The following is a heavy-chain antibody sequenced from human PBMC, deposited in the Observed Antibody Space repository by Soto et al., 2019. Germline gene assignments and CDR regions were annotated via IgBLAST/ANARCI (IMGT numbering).Heavy chain of an antibody. J-gene: IGHJ3*02. CDR1: GGSISSSGYS. V-gene: IGHV4-30-2*01. CDR2: IYHSGST. CDR3: AREDLAYCGGDCPTGAFDI. D-gene: IGHD2-21*02. Sequence: SETLSLTCAVSGGSISSSGYSWSWIRQPPGKGLEWIGYIYHSGSTYYNPSLKSRVTISVDRSKNQFSLKLSSVTAADTAVYYCAREDLAYCGGDCPTGAFDIWGQGTMVTVSS.